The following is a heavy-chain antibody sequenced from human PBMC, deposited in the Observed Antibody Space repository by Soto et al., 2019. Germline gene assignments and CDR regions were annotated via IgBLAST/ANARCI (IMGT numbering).Heavy chain of an antibody. CDR3: AVPRRGFGYGRFVMDV. CDR1: GYTFTSYA. V-gene: IGHV1-3*01. J-gene: IGHJ6*02. Sequence: ASVKVSCKASGYTFTSYAMHWVRQAPGQRLEWMGWINAGNGNTKYSQKFQGRVTITRDMSTSTAYMELSSLRSEDTAVYYCAVPRRGFGYGRFVMDVWGQGTTVTVSS. CDR2: INAGNGNT. D-gene: IGHD3-10*01.